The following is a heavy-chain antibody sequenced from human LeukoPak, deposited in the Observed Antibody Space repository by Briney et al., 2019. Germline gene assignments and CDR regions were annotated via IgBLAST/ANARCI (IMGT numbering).Heavy chain of an antibody. CDR3: ARDAPDSSSWEFDY. J-gene: IGHJ4*02. D-gene: IGHD6-13*01. CDR1: GFTFSSYA. V-gene: IGHV3-30-3*01. CDR2: ISYDGSNK. Sequence: GGSLRLSCAASGFTFSSYAMHWVRQAPGKGLGGGAVISYDGSNKYYADSVKGRFTISRDNSKNTLYLQMNSLRAEDTAVYYCARDAPDSSSWEFDYWGQGTLVTVSS.